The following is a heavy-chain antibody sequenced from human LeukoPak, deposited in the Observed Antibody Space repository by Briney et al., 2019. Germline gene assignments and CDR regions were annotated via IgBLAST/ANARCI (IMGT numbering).Heavy chain of an antibody. V-gene: IGHV4-39*01. J-gene: IGHJ4*02. CDR3: ARQRGGIQGDAFDY. D-gene: IGHD3-10*01. Sequence: PSETLSLTCTVSGGSISGSSYYWGRIRQTPGKGLEWFASIYFDGTTYYNPTLKSRVTISVDTSKNQFYLRVTSVTAADTAVYYCARQRGGIQGDAFDYWGQGALVTVSS. CDR1: GGSISGSSYY. CDR2: IYFDGTT.